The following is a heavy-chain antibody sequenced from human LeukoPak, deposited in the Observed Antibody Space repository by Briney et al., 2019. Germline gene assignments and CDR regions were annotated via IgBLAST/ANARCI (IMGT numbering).Heavy chain of an antibody. CDR3: ARGEGVATAPVLDY. Sequence: GGSLRPSCAASGFTFSSYGMHWVRQAPGKGLEWVAVIWYDGSNKYYADSVKGRFTISRDNSKNTLYLQMNSLRAEDTAVYYCARGEGVATAPVLDYWGPGTLVTVSS. D-gene: IGHD5-18*01. V-gene: IGHV3-33*01. CDR2: IWYDGSNK. CDR1: GFTFSSYG. J-gene: IGHJ4*02.